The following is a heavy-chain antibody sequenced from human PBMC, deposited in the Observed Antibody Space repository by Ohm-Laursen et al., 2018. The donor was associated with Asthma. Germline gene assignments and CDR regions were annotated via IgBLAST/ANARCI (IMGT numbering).Heavy chain of an antibody. CDR3: AKERSSSWPF. Sequence: SLRLSCAASGFTFSSYCMHWVRHAPGKGLEWVSQINDNSDLTYYADSVKGRFTISRDNSRNTLFLQMNSLRAEDTAVYYCAKERSSSWPFWGQGTLVTVSS. J-gene: IGHJ4*02. D-gene: IGHD6-13*01. CDR2: INDNSDLT. V-gene: IGHV3-23*01. CDR1: GFTFSSYC.